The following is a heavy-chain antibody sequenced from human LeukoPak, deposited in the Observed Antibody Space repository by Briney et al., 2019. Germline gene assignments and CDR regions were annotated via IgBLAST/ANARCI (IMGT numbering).Heavy chain of an antibody. CDR2: IWYDGPDG. CDR1: GFTFSSSA. V-gene: IGHV3-30*01. D-gene: IGHD3-10*01. J-gene: IGHJ4*02. Sequence: GGSLRLSCADSGFTFSSSAMHWVRQAPGKGLEWVAPIWYDGPDGFYADSVKGRFSISRDNSKTTLYLQMNSLRPEDTALYYCAREVGSGSSALDDWGQGTLVAVSS. CDR3: AREVGSGSSALDD.